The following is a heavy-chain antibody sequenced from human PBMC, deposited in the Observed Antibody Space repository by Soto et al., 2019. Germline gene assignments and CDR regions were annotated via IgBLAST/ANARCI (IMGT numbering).Heavy chain of an antibody. CDR1: GFTFSSYG. CDR3: AKEGGYSYGIYGMDV. V-gene: IGHV3-30*18. J-gene: IGHJ6*02. Sequence: GGSLRLSCAASGFTFSSYGMHWVRQAPGKGLEWVAVISYDGSNKYYADSVKGRFTISRDNSKNTLYLQMNSLRAEDTAVYYCAKEGGYSYGIYGMDVWGQGTTVTVSS. CDR2: ISYDGSNK. D-gene: IGHD5-18*01.